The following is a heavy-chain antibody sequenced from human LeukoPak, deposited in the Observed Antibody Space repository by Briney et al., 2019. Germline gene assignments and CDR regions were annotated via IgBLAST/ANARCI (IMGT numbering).Heavy chain of an antibody. CDR2: IYTSGST. D-gene: IGHD3-10*01. J-gene: IGHJ4*02. Sequence: SETLSLTCTVSGGSISSGSYYWSWIRQPAGKGLEWIGRIYTSGSTNYNPSLKSRVTISVDTSKKQFSLKLSSVTAADTAVYYCARDRGYYGSGSYYAYFDYWGQGTLVTVSS. V-gene: IGHV4-61*02. CDR1: GGSISSGSYY. CDR3: ARDRGYYGSGSYYAYFDY.